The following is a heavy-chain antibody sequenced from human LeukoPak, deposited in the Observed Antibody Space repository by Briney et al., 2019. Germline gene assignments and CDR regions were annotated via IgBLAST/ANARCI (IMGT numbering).Heavy chain of an antibody. D-gene: IGHD3-10*01. CDR1: GYTFTSYG. CDR2: ISAYNGNT. V-gene: IGHV1-18*01. CDR3: ARAPGGHYYYYYMDV. Sequence: ASVKVSCKASGYTFTSYGISWVRQAPGQGLEWMGWISAYNGNTNYAQKLQGRVTMTTDTSTSTAYMELRSLRSDDTAVYYCARAPGGHYYYYYMDVWGKGTTATVSS. J-gene: IGHJ6*03.